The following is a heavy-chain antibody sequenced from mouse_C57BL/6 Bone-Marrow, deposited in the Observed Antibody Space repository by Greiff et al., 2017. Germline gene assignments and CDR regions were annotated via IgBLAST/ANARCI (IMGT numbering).Heavy chain of an antibody. CDR3: ASPLFAY. V-gene: IGHV1-55*01. J-gene: IGHJ3*01. CDR2: IYPGSGST. Sequence: QVQLQQPGAELVKPGASVKMSCKASGYTFTSYWITWVKQRPGQGLEWIGDIYPGSGSTNYNEKFKSKAILTVDTSSSTAYMQLSLLTSEDSAVYYCASPLFAYWCQGTLVTVSA. CDR1: GYTFTSYW.